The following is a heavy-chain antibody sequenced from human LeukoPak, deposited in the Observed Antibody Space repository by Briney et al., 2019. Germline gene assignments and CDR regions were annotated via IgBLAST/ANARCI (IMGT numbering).Heavy chain of an antibody. V-gene: IGHV4-59*08. D-gene: IGHD1-26*01. CDR2: IHYSGST. Sequence: SETLSLTCTVSGGSISSYYWSWIRQPPGKGLEWIGSIHYSGSTNCNPSLKSRVTISVDMSKNQFSLKLSSVTAADTAVYYCARHSLFGGSYSDFDYWGQGTLVTVSS. CDR3: ARHSLFGGSYSDFDY. CDR1: GGSISSYY. J-gene: IGHJ4*02.